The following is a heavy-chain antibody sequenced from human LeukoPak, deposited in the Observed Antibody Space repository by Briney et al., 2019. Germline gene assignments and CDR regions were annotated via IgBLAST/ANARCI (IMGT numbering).Heavy chain of an antibody. CDR1: GGSISSSSYY. D-gene: IGHD3-22*01. Sequence: SETLSLTCTVSGGSISSSSYYWGWIRQPPGKGLEWIGSIYYTRSTYYNPSLKSRVTISVDTSKNQFSLKLTSVTAADTAVYYCARGVTMIVVVTHDWYFDLWGRGTLVTVSS. CDR2: IYYTRST. CDR3: ARGVTMIVVVTHDWYFDL. V-gene: IGHV4-39*01. J-gene: IGHJ2*01.